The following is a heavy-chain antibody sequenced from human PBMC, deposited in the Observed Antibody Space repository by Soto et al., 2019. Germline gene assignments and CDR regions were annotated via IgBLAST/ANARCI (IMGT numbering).Heavy chain of an antibody. CDR2: TNSDGTDS. V-gene: IGHV3-43D*04. D-gene: IGHD3-22*01. CDR3: AKALYHYDSSPLDH. Sequence: GGSLRLSCAAAGFDFEDYAMHWVRQVPGKGLEWVSLTNSDGTDSYYMDSVKGRFTISRDNGKSSLYLQMDRLRPEDTALYFCAKALYHYDSSPLDHWGQGTLVTVSS. J-gene: IGHJ4*02. CDR1: GFDFEDYA.